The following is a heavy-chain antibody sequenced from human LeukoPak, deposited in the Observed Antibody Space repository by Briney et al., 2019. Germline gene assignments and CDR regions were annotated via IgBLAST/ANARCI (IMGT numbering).Heavy chain of an antibody. J-gene: IGHJ4*02. D-gene: IGHD3-9*01. CDR2: INPHSGGT. Sequence: ASMKLSCKASEYIFTDYYMHWGRQAPGQGLEWMGWINPHSGGTNYAQKFQDRVTMTGDRSISTAYMELSRLISDDTAIYYCARGGDNYDILTQWGQGTLVTVSS. CDR3: ARGGDNYDILTQ. CDR1: EYIFTDYY. V-gene: IGHV1-2*02.